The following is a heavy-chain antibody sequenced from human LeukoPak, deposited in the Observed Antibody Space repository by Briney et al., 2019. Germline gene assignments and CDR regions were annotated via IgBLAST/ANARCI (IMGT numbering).Heavy chain of an antibody. Sequence: SETLSLTCTVSGGSVSSTSHFWIWIRQSPGKGLEWIGYIHNSVGTNYNPSLKSRVTISADTSKNQFSLKLSSVNAADTAVYYCARTASGGGYWGQGTLVTVSS. CDR3: ARTASGGGY. CDR2: IHNSVGT. CDR1: GGSVSSTSHF. J-gene: IGHJ4*02. D-gene: IGHD6-25*01. V-gene: IGHV4-61*01.